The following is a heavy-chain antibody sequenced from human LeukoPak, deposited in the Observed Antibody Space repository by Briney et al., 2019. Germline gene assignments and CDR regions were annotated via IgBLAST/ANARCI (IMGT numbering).Heavy chain of an antibody. J-gene: IGHJ3*01. D-gene: IGHD5-24*01. V-gene: IGHV1-46*01. CDR2: IKPSGGDT. CDR1: GYTFTDYN. CDR3: ARVRDGYNDAFDV. Sequence: ASVKVSCKTSGYTFTDYNLHWVRQAPRQRLEWMGIIKPSGGDTSYAQTFQGRVFMTRDTSTSTVYMELSSLKSEDTAVYYCARVRDGYNDAFDVWGQGIMVNVAS.